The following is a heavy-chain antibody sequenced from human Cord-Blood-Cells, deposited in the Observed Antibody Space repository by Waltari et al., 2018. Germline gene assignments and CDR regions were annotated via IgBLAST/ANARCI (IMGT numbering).Heavy chain of an antibody. CDR1: GGSISSSSYY. CDR2: IYYIGRH. D-gene: IGHD4-17*01. Sequence: QLQLQESGPGLVKPSETLSLTCTVSGGSISSSSYYWGWIRQPPGKGLEWIGSIYYIGRHPSHPSLKSRVTMSVDTSKNQFSLKLSSVTSADTAVYYCAGPEVYGDYQPYYYYGMDVWGQGTTVTVSS. V-gene: IGHV4-39*01. J-gene: IGHJ6*02. CDR3: AGPEVYGDYQPYYYYGMDV.